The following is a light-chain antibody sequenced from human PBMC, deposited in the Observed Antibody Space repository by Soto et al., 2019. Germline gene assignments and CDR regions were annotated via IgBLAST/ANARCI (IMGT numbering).Light chain of an antibody. J-gene: IGLJ2*01. Sequence: QPVLTQSSSASASLGSSAKLTCTLSSGHSTYIIAWHQQQPGKAPRYLMKLERSGSYNKGSGVPDRFSGSSSGADRYLTISNLQSEDEADYYCETWDSNTPQGFGGGTKLTVL. CDR1: SGHSTYI. CDR2: LERSGSY. CDR3: ETWDSNTPQG. V-gene: IGLV4-60*03.